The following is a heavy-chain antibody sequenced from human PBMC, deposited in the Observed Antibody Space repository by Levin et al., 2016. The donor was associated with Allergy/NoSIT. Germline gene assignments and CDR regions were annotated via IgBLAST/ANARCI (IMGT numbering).Heavy chain of an antibody. D-gene: IGHD5-12*01. J-gene: IGHJ3*02. Sequence: SETLSLTCTVSGGSISSGDYYWSWIRQPPGKGLEWIGYIYYSGSTYYNPSLKSRVTISVDTSKNQFSLKLSSVTAADTAVYYCARVGGYDYGLGAFDIWGQGTMVTVSS. CDR1: GGSISSGDYY. CDR2: IYYSGST. CDR3: ARVGGYDYGLGAFDI. V-gene: IGHV4-30-4*01.